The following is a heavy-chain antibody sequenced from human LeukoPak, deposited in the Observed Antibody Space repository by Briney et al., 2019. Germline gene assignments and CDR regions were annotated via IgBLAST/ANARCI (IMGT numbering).Heavy chain of an antibody. CDR2: INQEGSEK. CDR3: ARVRGYCGGSRCYGYYFDS. V-gene: IGHV3-7*05. J-gene: IGHJ4*02. D-gene: IGHD2-15*01. CDR1: GFTFTSEW. Sequence: GGSLRLSCAASGFTFTSEWMSWVRQAPGKGLDWMANINQEGSEKYYVDSVKGRFTISRDNAENSLYLQMNSLRAEDTAVYCCARVRGYCGGSRCYGYYFDSWGQGTLVTVSS.